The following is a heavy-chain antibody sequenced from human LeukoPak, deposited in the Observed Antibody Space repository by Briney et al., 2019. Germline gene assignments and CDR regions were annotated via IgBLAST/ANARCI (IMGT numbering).Heavy chain of an antibody. CDR2: INHSGST. V-gene: IGHV4-34*01. D-gene: IGHD1-1*01. Sequence: SETLSLTCAVYGGSFSGYYWSWIRQHPGKGLEWIGEINHSGSTNYNPSLKSRVTISVDTFKNQFSLKLSSVTAADTAVYYCARGQLDYYYYYMDVWGKGTTVTVSS. J-gene: IGHJ6*03. CDR1: GGSFSGYY. CDR3: ARGQLDYYYYYMDV.